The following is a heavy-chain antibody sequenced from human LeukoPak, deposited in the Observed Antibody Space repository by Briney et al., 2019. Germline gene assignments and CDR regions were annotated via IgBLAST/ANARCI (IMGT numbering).Heavy chain of an antibody. CDR2: INPNSGGT. CDR1: GYTFTGYY. CDR3: ARVVPAAMRNNYYYYMDV. J-gene: IGHJ6*03. D-gene: IGHD2-2*01. Sequence: ASVKVSCNASGYTFTGYYMHWVRQAPGQGLEWMGRINPNSGGTNYAQKFQGRVTMTRDTSISTAYMELSRLRSDDTAVYYCARVVPAAMRNNYYYYMDVWGKGTTVTVSS. V-gene: IGHV1-2*06.